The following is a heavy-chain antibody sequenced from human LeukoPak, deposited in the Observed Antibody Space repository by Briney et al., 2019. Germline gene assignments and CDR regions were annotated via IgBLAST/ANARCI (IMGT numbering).Heavy chain of an antibody. CDR1: GFTFSSYT. V-gene: IGHV3-48*01. Sequence: GGSLRLSCAASGFTFSSYTMNWVRQPPGKGLEWVSNIGTSTTTIYCADSVKGRFTISRDNSKNTLSLQMNSLRAEDTAVYYCAKDPGLRFLEWLSYFDYWGQGTLVTVSS. J-gene: IGHJ4*02. CDR3: AKDPGLRFLEWLSYFDY. D-gene: IGHD3-3*01. CDR2: IGTSTTTI.